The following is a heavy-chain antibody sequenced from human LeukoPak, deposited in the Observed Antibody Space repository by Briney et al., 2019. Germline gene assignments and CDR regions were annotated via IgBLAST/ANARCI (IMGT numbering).Heavy chain of an antibody. J-gene: IGHJ5*02. D-gene: IGHD4-17*01. CDR1: GFTFSSYA. CDR2: IYSGGST. Sequence: GSLRLSCAASGFTFSSYAMNWVRQAPGKGLEWVSVIYSGGSTYYADSVKGRFTISRDNSKNTLYLQMNSLRAEDTAVYYCARVARTTVTAGWFDPWGQGTLVTVSS. V-gene: IGHV3-53*01. CDR3: ARVARTTVTAGWFDP.